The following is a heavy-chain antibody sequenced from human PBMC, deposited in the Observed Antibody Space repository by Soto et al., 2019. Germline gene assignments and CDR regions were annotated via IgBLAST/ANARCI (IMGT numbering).Heavy chain of an antibody. CDR2: IYYSGNT. J-gene: IGHJ3*01. CDR1: GGSVKSGDYY. CDR3: ATVPTCYYDEGGYTAAFDV. D-gene: IGHD3-22*01. V-gene: IGHV4-30-4*01. Sequence: SETLSLTCTVSGGSVKSGDYYWSWIRQPPGKGLEWIGYIYYSGNTYHNPSLKSRINISLDTSKNQFSLKVNYLTASDTPVYPCATVPTCYYDEGGYTAAFDVWGRGTMVTVS.